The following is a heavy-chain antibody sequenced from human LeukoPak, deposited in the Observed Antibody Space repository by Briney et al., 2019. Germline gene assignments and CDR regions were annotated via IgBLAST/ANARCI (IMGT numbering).Heavy chain of an antibody. CDR2: INSDGSST. Sequence: PGGSLRLSCAASGFTFSNYWMHWVRQAPGKGLVWVSRINSDGSSTTYADSVKGRFTISRENAKNTLHLQMNSLRAEDTAVYYCARGGSKPIDYWGQGTLVTVSS. V-gene: IGHV3-74*01. CDR1: GFTFSNYW. D-gene: IGHD2-2*01. CDR3: ARGGSKPIDY. J-gene: IGHJ4*02.